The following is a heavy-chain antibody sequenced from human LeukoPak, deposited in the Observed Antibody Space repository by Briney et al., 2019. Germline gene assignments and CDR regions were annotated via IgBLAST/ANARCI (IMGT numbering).Heavy chain of an antibody. CDR3: AKDLAVRRDGYNHLDY. V-gene: IGHV3-30*02. CDR2: IRLDGSNK. CDR1: GFTFNNFG. Sequence: GGSLRLSCAASGFTFNNFGMHWVRQAPGKGLEWVAFIRLDGSNKYYADSVKVRFSISRDNSKNTLHLEMNTLRPEDTAVYYCAKDLAVRRDGYNHLDYWGQGTVVTVSS. D-gene: IGHD5-24*01. J-gene: IGHJ4*02.